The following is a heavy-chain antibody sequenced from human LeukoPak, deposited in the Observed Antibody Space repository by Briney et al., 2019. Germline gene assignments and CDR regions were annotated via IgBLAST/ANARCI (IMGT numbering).Heavy chain of an antibody. Sequence: SETLSLTCAVYGGSISSYYWSWIRQPPGKGLEWIGYIYYSGSTNYNPSLKSRVTISVDTSKNQFSLKLSSVTAADTAVYYCARGLGRYYFDYWGQGTLVTVSS. CDR1: GGSISSYY. CDR3: ARGLGRYYFDY. CDR2: IYYSGST. V-gene: IGHV4-59*01. D-gene: IGHD3-16*01. J-gene: IGHJ4*02.